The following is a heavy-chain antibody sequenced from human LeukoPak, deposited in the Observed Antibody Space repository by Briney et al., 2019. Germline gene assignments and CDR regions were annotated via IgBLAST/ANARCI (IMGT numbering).Heavy chain of an antibody. V-gene: IGHV1-2*02. CDR1: GYTFTSYY. J-gene: IGHJ4*02. Sequence: ASVKVSCKASGYTFTSYYMHWARQAPGQGLEWMGWINPNSGGTNYAQKFQGRVTMTRNTSISTAYMELSRLRSDDTAVYYCARDHKDYYGSGSYYSMDYWGQGTLVTVSS. CDR2: INPNSGGT. CDR3: ARDHKDYYGSGSYYSMDY. D-gene: IGHD3-10*01.